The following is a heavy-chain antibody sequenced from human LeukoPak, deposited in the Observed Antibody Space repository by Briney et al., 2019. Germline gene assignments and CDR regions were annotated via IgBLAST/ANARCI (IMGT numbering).Heavy chain of an antibody. CDR3: ATKSGGSGSYYID. D-gene: IGHD3-10*01. V-gene: IGHV1-24*01. J-gene: IGHJ4*02. Sequence: ASVKVSCKVSGYTLTELSMHWVRQAPGKGLEWMGGFDPEDGETTYAQKLQGRVTMTEDTSTDTAYMELSSLRSEDTAVYYCATKSGGSGSYYIDWGQGTLVTVSS. CDR1: GYTLTELS. CDR2: FDPEDGET.